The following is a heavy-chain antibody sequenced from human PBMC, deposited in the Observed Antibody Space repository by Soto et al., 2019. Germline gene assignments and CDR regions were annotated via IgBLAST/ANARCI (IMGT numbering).Heavy chain of an antibody. CDR1: GGSFANYY. CDR2: INYSGST. V-gene: IGHV4-34*01. D-gene: IGHD2-2*01. CDR3: ARSELGARRHCDGTSCSNTVTKNGMDV. Sequence: SETLSLTCAVYGGSFANYYWNWIRQPPGKGLGWIGEINYSGSTDYNPSLESRVTISVDTSKNQFSLNLSSVTAADTAVYYCARSELGARRHCDGTSCSNTVTKNGMDVWGQGTTVTVSS. J-gene: IGHJ6*02.